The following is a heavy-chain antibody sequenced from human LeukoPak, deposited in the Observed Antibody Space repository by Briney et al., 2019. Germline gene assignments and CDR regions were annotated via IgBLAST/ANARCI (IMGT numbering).Heavy chain of an antibody. V-gene: IGHV4-59*01. J-gene: IGHJ4*02. CDR3: ARGEATLHVWPLNYYDSSAFDY. D-gene: IGHD3-22*01. Sequence: PSETLSLTCTVSGGSISSYHWSWIRQPPGKGLECIGYIYYSGSTHYNPSLKSRVTISVDTSKNQFSLKLSSVTAADTAVYYCARGEATLHVWPLNYYDSSAFDYWGQGTLVTVSS. CDR2: IYYSGST. CDR1: GGSISSYH.